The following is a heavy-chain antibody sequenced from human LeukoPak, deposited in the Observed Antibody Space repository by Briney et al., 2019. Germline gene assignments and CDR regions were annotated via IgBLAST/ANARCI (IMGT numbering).Heavy chain of an antibody. Sequence: PSETLSLTCTVSGGSISSSSYYWGWIRQPPGKGLEWIGSIYYSGSTYYNPSLKSRVTISVDTSKNQFSLKLSSVTAADTAVYYCARDRTYYYDSSGYYYDIYFDYWGQGTLVTVSS. CDR3: ARDRTYYYDSSGYYYDIYFDY. V-gene: IGHV4-39*07. CDR1: GGSISSSSYY. D-gene: IGHD3-22*01. J-gene: IGHJ4*02. CDR2: IYYSGST.